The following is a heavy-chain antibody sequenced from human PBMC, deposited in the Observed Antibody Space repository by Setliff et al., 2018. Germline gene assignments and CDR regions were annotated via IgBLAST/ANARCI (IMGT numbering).Heavy chain of an antibody. CDR3: GRGFSRIEGWGNWFDP. CDR1: GGSVSNSGFF. V-gene: IGHV4-39*01. J-gene: IGHJ5*02. Sequence: PSETLSLTCTVSGGSVSNSGFFWGWLRQAPGKGLEWFGNIYDSGSSNYNATLKSRLIIARDPSKNQISLKLTSVTAADPAVYYCGRGFSRIEGWGNWFDPWGQGILVTVSS. D-gene: IGHD3-3*02. CDR2: IYDSGSS.